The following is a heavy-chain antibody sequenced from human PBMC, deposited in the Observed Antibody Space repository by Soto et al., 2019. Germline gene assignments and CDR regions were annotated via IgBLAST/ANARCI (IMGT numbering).Heavy chain of an antibody. Sequence: SSETLSLTGTVSGGSVSSGSYYWSCIRQPPGKGLEWSGYIYYNGGTNYNPSLKNRVSISVGTSTNKFSLHLSSVTAPDTAVYSCARGIEMATMWCDYWGQGTLVTVSS. V-gene: IGHV4-61*01. CDR1: GGSVSSGSYY. J-gene: IGHJ4*02. CDR2: IYYNGGT. D-gene: IGHD2-21*01. CDR3: ARGIEMATMWCDY.